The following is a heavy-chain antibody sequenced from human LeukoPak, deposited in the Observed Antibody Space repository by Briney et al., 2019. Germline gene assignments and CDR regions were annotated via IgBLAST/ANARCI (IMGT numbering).Heavy chain of an antibody. V-gene: IGHV1-18*01. D-gene: IGHD3-10*01. CDR2: ISAYNGNT. CDR1: GYTFTSYG. Sequence: GASVEVSCKASGYTFTSYGISWVRQAPGQGLEWMGWISAYNGNTNYAQKLQGRVTMTTDTSTSTAYMELRSLRSDDTAVYYCARFYGSGSYYTLPDYWGQGTLVTVSS. CDR3: ARFYGSGSYYTLPDY. J-gene: IGHJ4*02.